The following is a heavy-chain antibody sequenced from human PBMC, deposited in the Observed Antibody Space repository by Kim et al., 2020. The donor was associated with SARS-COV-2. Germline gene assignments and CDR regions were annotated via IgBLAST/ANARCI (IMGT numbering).Heavy chain of an antibody. V-gene: IGHV1-46*01. CDR1: GYTFTSYY. Sequence: ASVKVSCKASGYTFTSYYMHWVRQAPGQGLEWMGIINPSGGSTSYAQKFQGRVTMTRDTSTSTVYMELSSLRSEDTAVYYCARDLTYYYDSSGSEPSDYWGQGTLVTVSS. D-gene: IGHD3-22*01. CDR2: INPSGGST. J-gene: IGHJ4*02. CDR3: ARDLTYYYDSSGSEPSDY.